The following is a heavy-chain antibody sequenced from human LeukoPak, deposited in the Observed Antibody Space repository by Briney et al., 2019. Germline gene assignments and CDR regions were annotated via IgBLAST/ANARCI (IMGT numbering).Heavy chain of an antibody. CDR1: GFTFSSYA. J-gene: IGHJ5*02. V-gene: IGHV3-23*01. CDR2: ISGSGGST. Sequence: GGSLRLSCAASGFTFSSYAMSWVRQAPGKGLEWVSAISGSGGSTYYADSVKGRFTISRDNSKNTLYLQMNSLRAEDTAVYYCAKDEEYSAAGNNWFDPWGQGTLVTVSS. CDR3: AKDEEYSAAGNNWFDP. D-gene: IGHD6-13*01.